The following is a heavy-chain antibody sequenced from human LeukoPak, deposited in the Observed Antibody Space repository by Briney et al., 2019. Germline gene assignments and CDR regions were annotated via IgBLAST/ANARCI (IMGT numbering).Heavy chain of an antibody. CDR3: ARGSIAARQGIDY. D-gene: IGHD6-6*01. CDR2: IYHSGNT. J-gene: IGHJ4*02. Sequence: SETLSLTCTVSGGSINNYYWSWIRQPPGKGLEWIGYIYHSGNTNYNPSLKSRVTISVDMSKNQFSLKLSSVTAADTAVYYCARGSIAARQGIDYWGQGTLVTVSS. CDR1: GGSINNYY. V-gene: IGHV4-59*01.